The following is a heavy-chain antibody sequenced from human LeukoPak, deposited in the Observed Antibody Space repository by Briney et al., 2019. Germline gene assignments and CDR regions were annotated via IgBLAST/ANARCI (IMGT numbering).Heavy chain of an antibody. V-gene: IGHV3-23*01. J-gene: IGHJ4*02. CDR3: AKGCGADWYPSDY. Sequence: PGGSLRLSCAASGFTFNSYAMSWVRQAPGKGLEWVSTISGSGSNTYYADSVKGRFTISRDNSKSTLYLQMNSLRADDTAVYYCAKGCGADWYPSDYWGQGTLVTVSS. D-gene: IGHD2-21*02. CDR1: GFTFNSYA. CDR2: ISGSGSNT.